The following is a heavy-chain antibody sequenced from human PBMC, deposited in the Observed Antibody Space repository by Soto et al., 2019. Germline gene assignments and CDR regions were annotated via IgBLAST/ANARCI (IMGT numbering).Heavy chain of an antibody. V-gene: IGHV4-31*03. J-gene: IGHJ5*01. CDR2: IYYSGST. CDR3: ARDTSYYYDSSGYPDS. D-gene: IGHD3-22*01. Sequence: TLPLTCTFSGGSISSGGYYWSWIRQHPGKGLEWIGYIYYSGSTYYNPSLKSRVTISVDTSKNQFSLKLSSVTAADTAVYYCARDTSYYYDSSGYPDSWGQGTLVTVSS. CDR1: GGSISSGGYY.